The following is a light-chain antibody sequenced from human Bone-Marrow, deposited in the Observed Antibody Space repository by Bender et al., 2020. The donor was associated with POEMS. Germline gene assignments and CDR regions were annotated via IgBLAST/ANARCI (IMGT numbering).Light chain of an antibody. CDR2: EDT. CDR1: TSDVGRYTL. Sequence: QSALTQPASVSGSPGQSITISCTGSTSDVGRYTLVSWYQHHPGKAPKLMIFEDTKRPSGVSNRFSGSRSGNTASLTISGLQAEDEADYYCCSYANSNNLIFGGGTKLTVL. J-gene: IGLJ2*01. CDR3: CSYANSNNLI. V-gene: IGLV2-23*01.